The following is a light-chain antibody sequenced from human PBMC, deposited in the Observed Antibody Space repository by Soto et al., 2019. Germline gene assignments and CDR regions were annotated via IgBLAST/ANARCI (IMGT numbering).Light chain of an antibody. CDR2: GAS. CDR3: QQYFNWPPYP. J-gene: IGKJ2*01. CDR1: ESVSSN. Sequence: ERVLLQSPARRSLSPGDRDTLSCRVSESVSSNVAWYQQKPGQTPRLLIYGASTRATGVPPRFSGSRSGTEFTLTISSLQSEDFAVYYCQQYFNWPPYPFGQGTK. V-gene: IGKV3-15*01.